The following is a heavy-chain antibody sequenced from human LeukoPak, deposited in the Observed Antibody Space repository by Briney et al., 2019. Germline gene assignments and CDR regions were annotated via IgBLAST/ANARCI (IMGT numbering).Heavy chain of an antibody. J-gene: IGHJ4*02. CDR1: GDSVSSNTVA. D-gene: IGHD6-19*01. CDR2: TYQRSV. Sequence: SQTLSLTCVISGDSVSSNTVAWNWIRQSPSRGLEWLGRTYQRSVYYGMSVKGRITINPDTSNNRLSLHLNSVTPEDTAVYYCARERLPYSSGWYYFDYWGQGTLVTVSS. V-gene: IGHV6-1*01. CDR3: ARERLPYSSGWYYFDY.